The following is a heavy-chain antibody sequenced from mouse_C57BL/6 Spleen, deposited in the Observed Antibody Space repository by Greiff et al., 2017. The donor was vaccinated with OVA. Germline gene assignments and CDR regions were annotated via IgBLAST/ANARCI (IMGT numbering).Heavy chain of an antibody. Sequence: VKLQESGAELVRPGASVTLSCKASGYTFTDYEMHWVKQTPVHGLEWIGAIDPETGGTAYNQKFKGKAILTADKSSSTAYMELRSLTSEDSAVYYCTRKDDYDDWFAYWGQGTLVTVSA. V-gene: IGHV1-15*01. J-gene: IGHJ3*01. CDR2: IDPETGGT. CDR3: TRKDDYDDWFAY. D-gene: IGHD2-4*01. CDR1: GYTFTDYE.